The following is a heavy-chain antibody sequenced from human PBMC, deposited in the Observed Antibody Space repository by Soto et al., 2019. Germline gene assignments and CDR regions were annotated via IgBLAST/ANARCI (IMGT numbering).Heavy chain of an antibody. V-gene: IGHV2-5*02. J-gene: IGHJ6*02. D-gene: IGHD4-17*01. Sequence: SGPTLVNPTQTLTLTFTFSGFSLITILVCVGWIRQPPGKALEWLALIYWDDDKRYSPSLKSRLTITKDTSKNQVVLTMTNMDPVDTATYYCVTTVSYYGMDVWGQGTTVTVSS. CDR2: IYWDDDK. CDR1: GFSLITILVC. CDR3: VTTVSYYGMDV.